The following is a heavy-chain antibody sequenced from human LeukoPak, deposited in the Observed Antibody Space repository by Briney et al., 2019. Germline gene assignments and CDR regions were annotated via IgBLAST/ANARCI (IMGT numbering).Heavy chain of an antibody. V-gene: IGHV4-59*01. CDR1: GGSISSYY. Sequence: PSETLSLTCTVSGGSISSYYWSWIRQPPGKGLEWIGYIYYSGSTNYNPSLKSRVTISVDTSKNQFSLKLSSVTAADTAVYYCARRGLRNPKQGYYFDYWGQGTLVTVSS. J-gene: IGHJ4*02. D-gene: IGHD4-17*01. CDR3: ARRGLRNPKQGYYFDY. CDR2: IYYSGST.